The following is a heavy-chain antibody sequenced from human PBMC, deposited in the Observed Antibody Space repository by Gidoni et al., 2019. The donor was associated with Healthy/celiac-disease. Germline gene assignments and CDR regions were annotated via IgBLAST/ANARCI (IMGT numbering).Heavy chain of an antibody. CDR3: VRYGGHFDY. CDR2: IYHSGST. D-gene: IGHD3-16*01. V-gene: IGHV4-30-2*01. J-gene: IGHJ4*02. Sequence: QLQLQESGSGLVKPSQTLSLTCAVSGGSISSGGYSWRWIRQPPGKGLEWIGYIYHSGSTYYNPSLKSRVTISVDRSKNQFSLKLSSVTAADTAVYYCVRYGGHFDYWGQGTLVTVSS. CDR1: GGSISSGGYS.